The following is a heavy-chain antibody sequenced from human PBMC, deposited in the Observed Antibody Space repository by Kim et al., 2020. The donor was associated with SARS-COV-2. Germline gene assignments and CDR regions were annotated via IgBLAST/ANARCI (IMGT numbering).Heavy chain of an antibody. J-gene: IGHJ5*02. Sequence: GGSLRLSCAASGFTFSSYSMNWVRQAPGKGLEWVSSISSSSSYIYYADSVKGRFTISRDNAKNSLYLQMNSLRAEDTAVYYCAREGDRYSPLDPWGQGTLVTVSS. CDR3: AREGDRYSPLDP. V-gene: IGHV3-21*01. CDR1: GFTFSSYS. D-gene: IGHD5-18*01. CDR2: ISSSSSYI.